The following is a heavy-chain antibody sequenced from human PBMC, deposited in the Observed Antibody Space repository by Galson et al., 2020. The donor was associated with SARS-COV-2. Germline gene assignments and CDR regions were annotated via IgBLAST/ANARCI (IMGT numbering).Heavy chain of an antibody. CDR1: GFTFSNYG. J-gene: IGHJ6*03. CDR2: ISYDGTNK. V-gene: IGHV3-30*18. CDR3: AKVLYSYYYMDV. D-gene: IGHD3-10*02. Sequence: GGSLRLSCAASGFTFSNYGMHWVRQAPGKGLEWVAVISYDGTNKYYADSVKGRFTISRDNSKNTLYLQMNSLRAEDTALYYCAKVLYSYYYMDVWGKGTTVTVSS.